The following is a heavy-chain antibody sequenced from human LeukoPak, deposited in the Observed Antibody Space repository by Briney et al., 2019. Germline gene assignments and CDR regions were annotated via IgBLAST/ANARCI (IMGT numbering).Heavy chain of an antibody. J-gene: IGHJ5*02. D-gene: IGHD2-8*02. CDR2: VSGSGGGT. CDR1: GFTFSSYA. CDR3: SKGAGPGQVDWSDP. V-gene: IGHV3-23*01. Sequence: GGSLRLSCAASGFTFSSYAMMWVRQAPGKGLEWVATVSGSGGGTYYADSVKGRFTISRDNSKNTLYLQMNSLRAEDTAVYYCSKGAGPGQVDWSDPWGQGTLVTVSS.